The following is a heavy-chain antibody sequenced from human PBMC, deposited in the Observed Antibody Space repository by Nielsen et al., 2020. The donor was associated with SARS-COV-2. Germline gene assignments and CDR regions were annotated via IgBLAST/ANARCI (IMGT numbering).Heavy chain of an antibody. D-gene: IGHD2-15*01. CDR1: GFIFNSYA. CDR2: ISGDSNYI. Sequence: GESLKISCAASGFIFNSYAMSWVRQAPGKGLEWVASISGDSNYIFYSELVKGRFTMSRDNGKNSLYLQMNTLRSEDTALYYCTRGFYSQSDCWGQGTLVTVSS. J-gene: IGHJ4*02. V-gene: IGHV3-21*01. CDR3: TRGFYSQSDC.